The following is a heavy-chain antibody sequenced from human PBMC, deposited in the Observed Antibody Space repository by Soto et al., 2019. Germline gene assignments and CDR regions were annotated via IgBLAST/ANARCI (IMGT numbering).Heavy chain of an antibody. V-gene: IGHV5-10-1*01. CDR1: GYSFTSYW. Sequence: GESLKISCKGSGYSFTSYWISWVRQMPGKGLEWMGRIDPSDSYTNYSPSFQGHVTISADKSISTAYLQWSSLKASDTAMYYCARQKELVPAYYYYGMDVWGQGTAVTVSS. D-gene: IGHD6-6*01. J-gene: IGHJ6*02. CDR3: ARQKELVPAYYYYGMDV. CDR2: IDPSDSYT.